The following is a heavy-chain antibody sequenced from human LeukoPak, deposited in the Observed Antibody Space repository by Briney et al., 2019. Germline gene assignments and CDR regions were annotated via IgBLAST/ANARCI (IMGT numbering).Heavy chain of an antibody. D-gene: IGHD6-6*01. V-gene: IGHV3-53*01. CDR1: GFTVSSNY. CDR2: IYSGGST. CDR3: ARDAASSSSSFDY. Sequence: GGSLRLSCAASGFTVSSNYMSWVRQAPGKGLEWVSVIYSGGSTYYADSVKGRFTISRDNSKNTLYLQMNSLRAEDTAVYYCARDAASSSSSFDYWGQGTLVTVSS. J-gene: IGHJ4*02.